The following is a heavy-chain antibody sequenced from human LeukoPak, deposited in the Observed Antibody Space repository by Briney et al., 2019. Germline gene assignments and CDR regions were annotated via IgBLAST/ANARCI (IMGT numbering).Heavy chain of an antibody. CDR2: IYYSGNT. D-gene: IGHD3-22*01. J-gene: IGHJ4*02. V-gene: IGHV4-59*01. CDR1: GGSINFYY. CDR3: ATFFHSSGYYVDY. Sequence: SETLSLTCTVSGGSINFYYWSWIRQPPGKGLEWIGSIYYSGNTNYNPSLQSRVTISLDTSKNQFSPNLSSVTAADTAIYYCATFFHSSGYYVDYWGQGTQVTVSS.